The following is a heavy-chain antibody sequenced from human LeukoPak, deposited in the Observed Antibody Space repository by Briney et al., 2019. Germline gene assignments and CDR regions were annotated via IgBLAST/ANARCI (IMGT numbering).Heavy chain of an antibody. CDR2: IKEDGSEK. Sequence: GGSLGLSCGASGFTFSKYWMNWVRQAPGKGLEWVANIKEDGSEKYYVDSVTGRFSISRDNAKNSLYLQLNSLRAEDTAVYYCTRGDYWGQGTLVTVSS. CDR1: GFTFSKYW. V-gene: IGHV3-7*05. CDR3: TRGDY. J-gene: IGHJ4*02.